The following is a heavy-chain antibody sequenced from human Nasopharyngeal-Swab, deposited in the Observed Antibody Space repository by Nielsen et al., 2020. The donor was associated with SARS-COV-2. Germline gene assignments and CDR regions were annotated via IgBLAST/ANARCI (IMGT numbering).Heavy chain of an antibody. Sequence: SCAISGDSVSNNIAAWNWIRQSPSRGLEWLGRTYYRSMWNNDYAVSVRGRITINPDPSKNQFSLQLNSVTPEDTAVYYCARIAVAVSPVWGQGTLVTVSS. CDR2: TYYRSMWNN. CDR1: GDSVSNNIAA. D-gene: IGHD6-19*01. CDR3: ARIAVAVSPV. V-gene: IGHV6-1*01. J-gene: IGHJ4*02.